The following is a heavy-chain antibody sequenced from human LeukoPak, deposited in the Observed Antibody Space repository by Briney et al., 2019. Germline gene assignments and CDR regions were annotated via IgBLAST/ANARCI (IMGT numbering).Heavy chain of an antibody. CDR2: INHNGST. Sequence: SETLSLTCAVYGGSFSGYYRSWIRQPPGKGLEWIGEINHNGSTNYNPSLKSRVTISVDTSKNQFSLKLSSVTAADTAVYYCARACERDVVAATKLVVLFDYWGQGTLVTVSS. D-gene: IGHD2-15*01. CDR1: GGSFSGYY. J-gene: IGHJ4*02. V-gene: IGHV4-34*01. CDR3: ARACERDVVAATKLVVLFDY.